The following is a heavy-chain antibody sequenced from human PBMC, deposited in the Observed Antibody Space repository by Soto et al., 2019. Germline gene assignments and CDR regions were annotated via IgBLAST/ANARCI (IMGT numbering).Heavy chain of an antibody. D-gene: IGHD3-22*01. CDR3: ARQRGYYVDY. J-gene: IGHJ4*02. Sequence: QVQLQESGPGLVEPSGTLSLTCAVSGGSIRSGNWWSWVRQPPGKGLEWIGEIYHSGTTNYNPSLQSRVTISVDKSNNQFSLKLTSVTAADTAVYYCARQRGYYVDYWGQGTLVTVSS. V-gene: IGHV4-4*02. CDR1: GGSIRSGNW. CDR2: IYHSGTT.